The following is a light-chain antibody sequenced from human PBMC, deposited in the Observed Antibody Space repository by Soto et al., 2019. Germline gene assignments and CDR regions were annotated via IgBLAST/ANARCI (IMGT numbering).Light chain of an antibody. CDR2: WAS. CDR1: RSVLYSSNNKNY. J-gene: IGKJ5*01. CDR3: QQYYSIPIT. V-gene: IGKV4-1*01. Sequence: DIVMTQSPDSLAVSLGERATINCKSTRSVLYSSNNKNYLAWYQQKPGQPPKLLIYWASTRESGVPDRFSGSGSGTDFTLTISSLQTEDVAVYYCQQYYSIPITLGQGTRLEI.